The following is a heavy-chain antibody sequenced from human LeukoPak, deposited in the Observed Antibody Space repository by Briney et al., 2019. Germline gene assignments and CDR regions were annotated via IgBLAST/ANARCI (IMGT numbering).Heavy chain of an antibody. Sequence: ASVKVSCKASGYTFTGYYMHWVRQAPGQGLEWMGWINPNSGGTNYAQKFQGRVTMTRDTSISTAYMELSRLRSDDTAVYYCARAEEYGSWDYYGMDVWGQGTTVTVSS. CDR1: GYTFTGYY. CDR2: INPNSGGT. D-gene: IGHD3-10*01. V-gene: IGHV1-2*02. CDR3: ARAEEYGSWDYYGMDV. J-gene: IGHJ6*02.